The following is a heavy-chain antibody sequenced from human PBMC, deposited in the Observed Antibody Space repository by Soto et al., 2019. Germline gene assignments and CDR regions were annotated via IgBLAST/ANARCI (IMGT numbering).Heavy chain of an antibody. D-gene: IGHD1-20*01. V-gene: IGHV1-69*01. CDR1: RGTFSSYA. CDR2: IIPIFGTT. J-gene: IGHJ6*02. Sequence: QVQLVQSGAEVKKPGSSVKVSCKAPRGTFSSYAISWVRQAPGQGLEWMGGIIPIFGTTNYAQMFQGRVAMTADPATSTAYMELSSLRYEDTAMYYCARDPGITGAERFPYHAMDVWGQGTTVTVSS. CDR3: ARDPGITGAERFPYHAMDV.